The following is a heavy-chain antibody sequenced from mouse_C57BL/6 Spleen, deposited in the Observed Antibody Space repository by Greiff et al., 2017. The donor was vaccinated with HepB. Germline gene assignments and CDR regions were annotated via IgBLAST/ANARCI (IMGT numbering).Heavy chain of an antibody. CDR2: IDPSDSYT. V-gene: IGHV1-69*01. Sequence: QVQLQQPGAELVMPGASVKLSCKASGYTFTSYWMHWVKQRPGQGLEWIGEIDPSDSYTNYNQKFKGKSTLTVDKSSSTAYMQLSSLTSEDSAVYCCARSLYYGSTAWFAYWGQGTLVTVSA. CDR3: ARSLYYGSTAWFAY. J-gene: IGHJ3*01. D-gene: IGHD1-1*01. CDR1: GYTFTSYW.